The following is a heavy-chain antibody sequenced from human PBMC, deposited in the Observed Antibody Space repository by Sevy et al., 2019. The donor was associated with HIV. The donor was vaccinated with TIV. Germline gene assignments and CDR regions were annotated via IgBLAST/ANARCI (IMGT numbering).Heavy chain of an antibody. CDR3: ARETVSGYNL. Sequence: GWPLRLSCAVSGFPVRSNYISWVRQAPGKGLEWVSTIYAGGNTYYADSVKGRFSISRDNSKNIVYLQINSLRGEDTAVYYCARETVSGYNLWGQGTLVTVSS. CDR2: IYAGGNT. D-gene: IGHD5-12*01. J-gene: IGHJ4*02. V-gene: IGHV3-53*01. CDR1: GFPVRSNY.